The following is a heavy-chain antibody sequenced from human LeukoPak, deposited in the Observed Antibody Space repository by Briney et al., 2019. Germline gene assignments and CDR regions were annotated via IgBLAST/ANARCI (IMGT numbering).Heavy chain of an antibody. J-gene: IGHJ4*02. CDR1: GFTFSSYA. CDR3: ANYPVVVITNLDY. Sequence: QSGGSLRLSCAASGFTFSSYAMSWVRQAPGKGLEWVSAISGSGGSTYYADSVKGRFTISRDNSKNTLYLQMNSLRAEDTAVYYCANYPVVVITNLDYWGQGTLVTVSS. CDR2: ISGSGGST. V-gene: IGHV3-23*01. D-gene: IGHD3-22*01.